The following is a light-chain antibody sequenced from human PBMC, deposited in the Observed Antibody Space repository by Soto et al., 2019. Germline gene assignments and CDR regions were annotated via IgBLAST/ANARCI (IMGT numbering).Light chain of an antibody. V-gene: IGKV3-20*01. CDR3: QQHGSSPHT. CDR1: QSVSSSH. Sequence: EIVLTQSPGTLSLSPGERATLSCRASQSVSSSHLAWYQQKPGQAPRLLIYAASSRATGIPDRFSGSGSGTDFTLTISRLEPEDLAVYYCQQHGSSPHTFGQGTKLEIK. J-gene: IGKJ2*01. CDR2: AAS.